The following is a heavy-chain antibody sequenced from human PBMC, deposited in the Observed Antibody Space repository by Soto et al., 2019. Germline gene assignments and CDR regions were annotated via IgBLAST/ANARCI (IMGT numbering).Heavy chain of an antibody. CDR1: GFTFSSYA. J-gene: IGHJ4*02. Sequence: EVQLLESGGGLVQPGGSLRLSCAASGFTFSSYAMSWVRQAPGKGLEWVSAISGSGGSTYYADSVKGRFTISRDNSKNTLYLQMNSLRAEDTAVYYCAKCPVGWIQLWPLSYFDYWGQGTLVTVSS. CDR2: ISGSGGST. V-gene: IGHV3-23*01. CDR3: AKCPVGWIQLWPLSYFDY. D-gene: IGHD5-18*01.